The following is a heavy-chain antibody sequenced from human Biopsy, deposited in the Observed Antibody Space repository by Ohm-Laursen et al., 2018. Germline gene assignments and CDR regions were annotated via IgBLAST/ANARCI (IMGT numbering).Heavy chain of an antibody. CDR1: GYTFTDDQ. V-gene: IGHV1-2*06. J-gene: IGHJ5*02. CDR3: SREQHYYSA. D-gene: IGHD2-21*02. CDR2: VNPKKGDT. Sequence: SVKVSCKTTGYTFTDDQIHWVREAPGQGLEWMGLVNPKKGDTRYAQKFQGRVTMTSDVSVATAYMELTGLTSDDTAIYFCSREQHYYSAWGQGTLVTVSS.